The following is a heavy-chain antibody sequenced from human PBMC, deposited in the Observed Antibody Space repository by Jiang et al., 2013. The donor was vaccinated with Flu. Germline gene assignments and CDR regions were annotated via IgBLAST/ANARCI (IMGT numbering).Heavy chain of an antibody. CDR1: GGSISSYY. Sequence: TCTVSGGSISSYYWSWIRQPPGKGLEWIGYIYYSGSTNYNPSLKSRVTISVDTSKNQFSLKLSSVTAADTAVYYCARDLGDYYGSGSYVLDYWGQGTLVTVSS. J-gene: IGHJ4*02. V-gene: IGHV4-59*01. D-gene: IGHD3-10*01. CDR2: IYYSGST. CDR3: ARDLGDYYGSGSYVLDY.